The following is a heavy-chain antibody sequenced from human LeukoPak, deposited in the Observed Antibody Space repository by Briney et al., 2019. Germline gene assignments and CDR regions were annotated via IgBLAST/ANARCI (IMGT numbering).Heavy chain of an antibody. V-gene: IGHV3-30*02. Sequence: GGSLRLSCAASGFTFSSYGMHWVRQAPGKGLEWVAFIRYDGSNKYYADSVKGRFTISRDNSKNTLYLQMNSPRAEDTAVYYCAKDLYDFWSGYYLDYWGQGTLVTVSS. CDR1: GFTFSSYG. CDR2: IRYDGSNK. D-gene: IGHD3-3*01. CDR3: AKDLYDFWSGYYLDY. J-gene: IGHJ4*02.